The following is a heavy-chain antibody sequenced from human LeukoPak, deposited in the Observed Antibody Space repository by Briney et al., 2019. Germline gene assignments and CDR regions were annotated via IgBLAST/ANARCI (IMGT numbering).Heavy chain of an antibody. V-gene: IGHV1-18*01. J-gene: IGHJ5*02. D-gene: IGHD5/OR15-5a*01. CDR1: GYTFTNYG. CDR2: INGYNGNT. Sequence: ASVKVSCKASGYTFTNYGINWVRQAPGQGLEWVGWINGYNGNTNYAREFQGRVIMTTDTSTTTAYMELRSLRSADTAVYYCTRGNGDTVSTSLNWFDPWGQGTLVTVSS. CDR3: TRGNGDTVSTSLNWFDP.